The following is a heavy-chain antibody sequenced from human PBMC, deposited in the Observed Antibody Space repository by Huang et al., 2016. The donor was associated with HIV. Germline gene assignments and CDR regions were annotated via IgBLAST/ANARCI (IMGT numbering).Heavy chain of an antibody. Sequence: QVQLQESGPGLVKPSETLSLTCTVSGGSISSHYWSWIRQPPGKGLEWIGSISYSGSTNYNPSLKSQVTILADTSKNQFFLKLSSVTAADTAMYYCARGGGYDRGVEDYWGQGTLVTVSS. CDR2: ISYSGST. J-gene: IGHJ4*02. CDR3: ARGGGYDRGVEDY. CDR1: GGSISSHY. D-gene: IGHD5-12*01. V-gene: IGHV4-59*11.